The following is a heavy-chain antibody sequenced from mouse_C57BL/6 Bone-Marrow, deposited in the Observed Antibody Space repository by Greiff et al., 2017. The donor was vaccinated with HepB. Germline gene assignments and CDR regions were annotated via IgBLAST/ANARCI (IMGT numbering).Heavy chain of an antibody. CDR3: ARREEGFAY. V-gene: IGHV1-81*01. J-gene: IGHJ3*01. CDR1: GYTFTSYG. CDR2: IYPRSGNT. Sequence: VQLQQSGAELARPGASVKLSCKASGYTFTSYGISWVKQRTGQGLEWIGEIYPRSGNTYYNEKFKGKATLTADKSSSTAYMELRSLTSEDSAVYFCARREEGFAYWGQGTLVTVSA.